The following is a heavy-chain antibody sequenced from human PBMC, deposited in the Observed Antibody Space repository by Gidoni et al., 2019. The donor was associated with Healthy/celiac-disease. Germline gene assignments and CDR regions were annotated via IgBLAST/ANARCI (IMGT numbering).Heavy chain of an antibody. CDR3: ARDHQRVGDYYFDY. Sequence: QVQLVESGGGVVQPGRSLSLSCAASGFTFSSYAMHWVRQAPGKGLGWVAVISYDGSNKYYADSVKGRFTISRDNSKNTLYLQMNSLRAEDTAVYYCARDHQRVGDYYFDYWGQGTLVTVSS. CDR2: ISYDGSNK. V-gene: IGHV3-30-3*01. J-gene: IGHJ4*02. D-gene: IGHD1-26*01. CDR1: GFTFSSYA.